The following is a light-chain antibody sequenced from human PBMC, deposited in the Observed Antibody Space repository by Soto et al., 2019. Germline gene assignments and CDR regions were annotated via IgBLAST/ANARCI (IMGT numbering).Light chain of an antibody. Sequence: DIQMTQSPSSLSAFVGDRVTITCRASQGISNYLAWYQQKPGRVPKLLIYAASTLQSGVPSRFSGSGSGTDFTLTISSLQPEDVATYYCQQSYSTWTFGQGTKVEIK. CDR3: QQSYSTWT. CDR2: AAS. CDR1: QGISNY. J-gene: IGKJ1*01. V-gene: IGKV1-27*01.